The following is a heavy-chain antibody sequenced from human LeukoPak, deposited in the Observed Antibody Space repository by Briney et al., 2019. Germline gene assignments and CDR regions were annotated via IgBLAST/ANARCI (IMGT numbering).Heavy chain of an antibody. D-gene: IGHD6-13*01. CDR1: GYTFTGYY. CDR3: ARVGRAAAAHWRVNWFDP. CDR2: INPNSGGT. Sequence: ASVKVSCKASGYTFTGYYMHWVRQAPGQGLEWMGWINPNSGGTNYAQKFQGRVTMTRDTSISTAYMELSRLRSDDTAVYYRARVGRAAAAHWRVNWFDPWGQGTLVTVSS. J-gene: IGHJ5*02. V-gene: IGHV1-2*02.